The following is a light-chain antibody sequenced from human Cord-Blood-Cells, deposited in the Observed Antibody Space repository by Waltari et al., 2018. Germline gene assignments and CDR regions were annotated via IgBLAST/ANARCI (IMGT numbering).Light chain of an antibody. Sequence: DIQMTQSPSSLSASVGDRVTITCRESQSISSYLNWYQQKPRKAPKRLIYAASSLQSGVPSRFSCSGSGTDFTLTISSLQPEDFATYCCLQSYSTPLTFGGGSKVEIK. J-gene: IGKJ4*01. CDR3: LQSYSTPLT. V-gene: IGKV1-39*01. CDR1: QSISSY. CDR2: AAS.